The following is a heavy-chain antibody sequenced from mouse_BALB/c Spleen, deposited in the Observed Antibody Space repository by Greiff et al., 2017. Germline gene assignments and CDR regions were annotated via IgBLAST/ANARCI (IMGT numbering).Heavy chain of an antibody. CDR3: AAGGSSLYWYFDV. CDR1: GFTFSSYG. V-gene: IGHV5-6*01. J-gene: IGHJ1*01. Sequence: EVQRVESGGDLVKPGGSLKLSCAASGFTFSSYGMSWVRQTPDKRLEWVATISSGGSYTYYPDSVKGRFTISRDNAKNTLYLQMSSLKSEDTAMYYCAAGGSSLYWYFDVWGAGTTVTVSS. CDR2: ISSGGSYT. D-gene: IGHD1-1*01.